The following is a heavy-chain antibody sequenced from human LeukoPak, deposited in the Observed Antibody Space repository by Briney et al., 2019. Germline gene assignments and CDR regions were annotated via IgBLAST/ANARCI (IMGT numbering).Heavy chain of an antibody. Sequence: PGGSLRLSCAASGFTFSSSAMSWVRQAPGKGLEWVSAISNNGGYTYYAGSVQGRFTISGDNAKNSLYLQMSNLRAEDTAVYFCARGGGLDVWGQGATVTVSS. CDR2: ISNNGGYT. V-gene: IGHV3-23*01. CDR1: GFTFSSSA. D-gene: IGHD3-16*01. J-gene: IGHJ6*02. CDR3: ARGGGLDV.